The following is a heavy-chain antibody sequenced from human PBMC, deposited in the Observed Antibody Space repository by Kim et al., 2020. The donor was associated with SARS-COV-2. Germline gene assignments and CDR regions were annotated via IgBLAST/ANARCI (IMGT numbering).Heavy chain of an antibody. V-gene: IGHV3-11*05. CDR2: ISASGSNT. CDR3: VRVNYCAGSICGLET. D-gene: IGHD3-10*01. CDR1: GFTLSVYS. J-gene: IGHJ6*03. Sequence: GGSLRLSCATSGFTLSVYSMSWIRQAPGKGLEWVSYISASGSNTKHADSVRGRFTISRDNAKSSLFLQMSTLRAEDTAVYYCVRVNYCAGSICGLETWG.